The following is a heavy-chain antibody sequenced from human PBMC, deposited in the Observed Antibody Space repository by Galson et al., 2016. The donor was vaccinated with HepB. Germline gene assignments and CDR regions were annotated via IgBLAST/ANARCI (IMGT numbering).Heavy chain of an antibody. D-gene: IGHD3-3*01. CDR2: IYSGGST. CDR1: GFTVSSNY. J-gene: IGHJ4*02. CDR3: ASSGTGFFGVVLDY. Sequence: SLRLSCAASGFTVSSNYMNWVRQVPGKGLEWVSVIYSGGSTYYADSVKGRFTISRDNSKNTLYLQMNSLRAEDTAVYYCASSGTGFFGVVLDYWGQGTLVTVSS. V-gene: IGHV3-53*01.